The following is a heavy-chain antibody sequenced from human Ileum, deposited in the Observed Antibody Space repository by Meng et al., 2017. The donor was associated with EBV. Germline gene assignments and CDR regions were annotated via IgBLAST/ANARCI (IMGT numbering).Heavy chain of an antibody. V-gene: IGHV4-34*02. Sequence: QGELKQRGAGLLEPSEPLALPCDVSGGSFNAYYWTWIRQSPGGGLEWIGEIFHSGHTNYNPSLESRVSMSVATSKKQFSLLLSSVTAADSGLYFCARGREYTGQLDLWGLGTLVTVSS. CDR1: GGSFNAYY. CDR2: IFHSGHT. D-gene: IGHD5-18*01. J-gene: IGHJ5*02. CDR3: ARGREYTGQLDL.